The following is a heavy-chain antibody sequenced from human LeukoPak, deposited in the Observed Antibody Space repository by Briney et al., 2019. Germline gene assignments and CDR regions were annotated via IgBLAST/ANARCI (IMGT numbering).Heavy chain of an antibody. D-gene: IGHD3-10*01. CDR1: GGSISSYY. V-gene: IGHV4-4*07. Sequence: SETLSLTCTVSGGSISSYYWSWIRQPAGKGLEWIGRIYTSGSTNYNPSLKSRVTMSVDTSKNQFSLKLSSVTAADTAVYYRARGLYGSGSYYPYMDVWGKGTTVTISS. J-gene: IGHJ6*03. CDR2: IYTSGST. CDR3: ARGLYGSGSYYPYMDV.